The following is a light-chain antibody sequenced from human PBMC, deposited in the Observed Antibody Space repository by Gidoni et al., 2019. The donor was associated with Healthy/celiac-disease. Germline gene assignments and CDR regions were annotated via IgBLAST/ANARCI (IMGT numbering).Light chain of an antibody. V-gene: IGLV3-9*01. CDR3: QVWDSSTVV. J-gene: IGLJ2*01. CDR1: NIGSKN. CDR2: RDS. Sequence: SYELTQPLSVSVALGQTARITCGGNNIGSKNVHWYQQKPGQAPLLVIDRDSNRPPGIPERCSGSNSGNTATLTSSRAQAGDEADYYCQVWDSSTVVFGGGTKLTVL.